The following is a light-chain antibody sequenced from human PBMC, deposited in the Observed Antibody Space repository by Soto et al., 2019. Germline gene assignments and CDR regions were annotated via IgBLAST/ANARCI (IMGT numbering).Light chain of an antibody. J-gene: IGKJ1*01. CDR1: QGISTY. Sequence: DIQMTQSPSSLSASVGDRVTITCRASQGISTYLNWYQQKPGKAPKHLIYAASSLQSGVPSRFSGNGSETDFTLTISSLQPEDFATYSCQQSYSSPWTFGQGTKVEI. V-gene: IGKV1-39*01. CDR2: AAS. CDR3: QQSYSSPWT.